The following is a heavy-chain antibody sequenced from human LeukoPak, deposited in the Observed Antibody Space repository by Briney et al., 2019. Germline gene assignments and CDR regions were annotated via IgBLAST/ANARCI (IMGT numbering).Heavy chain of an antibody. CDR3: VRGGTYWTVS. Sequence: TGGSLSLSCAASGFVFSASYMSWVRQAPGKGLEWVATIKPDGSEKYHVDSVSGRFTISRDNTNDSLFLQMNSLRVDDTAVYYCVRGGTYWTVSWGQGTLVNVS. CDR2: IKPDGSEK. V-gene: IGHV3-7*01. J-gene: IGHJ5*01. CDR1: GFVFSASY.